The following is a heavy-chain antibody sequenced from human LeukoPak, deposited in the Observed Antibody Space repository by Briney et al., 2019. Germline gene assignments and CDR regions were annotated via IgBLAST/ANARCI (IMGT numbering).Heavy chain of an antibody. Sequence: EASVKVSCKASGYTFTSYDINWVRQATGQGLEWMGWMNPNSGNTGYAQKFQGRVTITRNTSISTAYMELSSLGSEDTAVYFCARWRRGGWSLDYWGQGTLVTVSS. J-gene: IGHJ4*02. V-gene: IGHV1-8*03. CDR1: GYTFTSYD. CDR2: MNPNSGNT. D-gene: IGHD6-19*01. CDR3: ARWRRGGWSLDY.